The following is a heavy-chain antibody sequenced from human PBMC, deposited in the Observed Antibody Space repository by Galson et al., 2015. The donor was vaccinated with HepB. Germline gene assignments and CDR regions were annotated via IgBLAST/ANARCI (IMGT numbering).Heavy chain of an antibody. J-gene: IGHJ4*02. CDR2: ISASSATT. D-gene: IGHD1-1*01. V-gene: IGHV3-23*01. Sequence: SLRLSCAASGFTFRHYAMNWVRHAPGQGLEWVSIISASSATTYFADSVKGRFTIYRDNSKNTQYLHLNSLRVEDTAIYYCAKKTVLETPENYFDYWGQGTLVTVSS. CDR1: GFTFRHYA. CDR3: AKKTVLETPENYFDY.